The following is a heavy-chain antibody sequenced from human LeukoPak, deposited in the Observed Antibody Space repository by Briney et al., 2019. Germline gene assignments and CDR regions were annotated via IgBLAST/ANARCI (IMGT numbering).Heavy chain of an antibody. J-gene: IGHJ4*02. D-gene: IGHD6-6*01. Sequence: SETLSLTCAVYGGSFSGYYWSWIRQPPGKGLEWIGEINHSGSTYYNPSLKSRVTISVDTSKKQFSLKLSSVTAADTAVYYCARGYSSSSALFDYWGQGTLVTVSS. CDR2: INHSGST. V-gene: IGHV4-34*01. CDR3: ARGYSSSSALFDY. CDR1: GGSFSGYY.